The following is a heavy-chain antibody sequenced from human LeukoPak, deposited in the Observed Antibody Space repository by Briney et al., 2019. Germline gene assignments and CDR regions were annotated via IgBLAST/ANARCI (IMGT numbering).Heavy chain of an antibody. V-gene: IGHV3-21*01. Sequence: GGALRLSCAASGFTFSSYSMNWVPQAPGKGLEWVSSISSSSSYIYYADSVKGRFTISRDNAKNSLYLQMNSLRAEDTAVYYCARATGYYYDSSGYYYRHDAFDIWGQGTMVTVSS. CDR2: ISSSSSYI. J-gene: IGHJ3*02. CDR1: GFTFSSYS. CDR3: ARATGYYYDSSGYYYRHDAFDI. D-gene: IGHD3-22*01.